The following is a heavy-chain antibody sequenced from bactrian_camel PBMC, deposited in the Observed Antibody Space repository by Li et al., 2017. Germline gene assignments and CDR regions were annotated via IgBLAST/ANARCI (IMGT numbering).Heavy chain of an antibody. CDR3: AATRPRDYFSGCSLITRASYKH. V-gene: IGHV3S1*01. D-gene: IGHD2*01. J-gene: IGHJ4*01. CDR1: GYTYSRNC. CDR2: ITTYSDTT. Sequence: QVQLVESGGGSAQAGTSLTLSCEVSGYTYSRNCMAWFRQVPGGDREGVAAITTYSDTTYYADSVKGRFTISIDKAKNTMYLQMNSLGSDDSAMYYCAATRPRDYFSGCSLITRASYKHWGQGTQVTVS.